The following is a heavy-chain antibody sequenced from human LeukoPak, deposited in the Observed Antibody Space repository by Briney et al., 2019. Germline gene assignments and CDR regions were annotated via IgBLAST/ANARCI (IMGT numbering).Heavy chain of an antibody. CDR3: ATSPPGYSSGWYDY. CDR1: GYTLTELS. V-gene: IGHV1-24*01. D-gene: IGHD6-19*01. Sequence: ASVKVSCKVSGYTLTELSMHWVRQAPGKGLEWMGGFDPEDGETIYAQKFQGRVTMTEDTSTDTAYTELSSLRSEDTAVYYCATSPPGYSSGWYDYWGQGTLVTVSS. CDR2: FDPEDGET. J-gene: IGHJ4*02.